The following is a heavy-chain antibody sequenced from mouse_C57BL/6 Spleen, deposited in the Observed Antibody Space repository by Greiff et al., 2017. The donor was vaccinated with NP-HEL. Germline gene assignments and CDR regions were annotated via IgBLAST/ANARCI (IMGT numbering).Heavy chain of an antibody. J-gene: IGHJ4*01. D-gene: IGHD2-5*01. V-gene: IGHV2-2*01. CDR3: ARKTTIVTHYYAMDY. CDR1: GFSLTSYG. Sequence: VKLQESGPGLVQPSQSLSITCTVSGFSLTSYGVHWVRQSPGKGLEWLGVIWSGGSTDYNAAFISRLSISKDNSKSQVFFKMNSLQADDTAIYYCARKTTIVTHYYAMDYWGQGTSVTVSS. CDR2: IWSGGST.